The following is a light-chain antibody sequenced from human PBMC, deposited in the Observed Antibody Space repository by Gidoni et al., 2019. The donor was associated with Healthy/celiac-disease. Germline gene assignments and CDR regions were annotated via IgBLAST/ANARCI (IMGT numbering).Light chain of an antibody. V-gene: IGLV1-51*01. CDR3: GTWDSSLSAL. J-gene: IGLJ2*01. CDR1: SSNIGNNY. Sequence: QSVLTQPPSVSAAPAQKVTISCSGSSSNIGNNYVSWYQQLPGTAPKLLIYDNNKRPSGIPDRFSGSKSGTSATLGITGLQTGDEADYYCGTWDSSLSALFGGGTKLTVL. CDR2: DNN.